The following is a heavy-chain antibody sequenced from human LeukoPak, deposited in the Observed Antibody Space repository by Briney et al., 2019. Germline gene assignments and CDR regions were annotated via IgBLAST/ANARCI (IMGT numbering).Heavy chain of an antibody. J-gene: IGHJ3*02. D-gene: IGHD3-22*01. CDR3: ARGGVYDSSGYHDAFDI. CDR2: IYSGGST. V-gene: IGHV3-53*01. CDR1: GFTFSSNY. Sequence: GGSLRLSCAASGFTFSSNYMSWVRQAPGKGLEWVSVIYSGGSTYYADSVKGRFTISRDNSKNTLYLQMNSLRAEDTAVYYCARGGVYDSSGYHDAFDIWGQGTMVTVSS.